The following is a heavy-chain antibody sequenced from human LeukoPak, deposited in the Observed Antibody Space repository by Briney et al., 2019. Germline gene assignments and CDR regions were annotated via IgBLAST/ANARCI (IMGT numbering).Heavy chain of an antibody. D-gene: IGHD3-22*01. CDR2: IYHSGST. Sequence: KPSETLSLICTVSGYSISSGYYWGWIRQPPGKGLEWIGSIYHSGSTYYNPSLKSRVTISVDTSKNQFSLKLSSVTAADTAVYYCARDESYMVPVVNDAFDIWGQGTMVTVSS. CDR3: ARDESYMVPVVNDAFDI. CDR1: GYSISSGYY. J-gene: IGHJ3*02. V-gene: IGHV4-38-2*02.